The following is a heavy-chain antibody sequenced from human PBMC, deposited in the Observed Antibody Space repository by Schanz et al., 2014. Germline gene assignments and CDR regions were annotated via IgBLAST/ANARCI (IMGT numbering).Heavy chain of an antibody. CDR2: VSSDGNND. V-gene: IGHV3-30*18. CDR3: AKGRFGELSAFDI. D-gene: IGHD3-10*01. J-gene: IGHJ3*02. CDR1: GFTFSTHA. Sequence: VQLVESGGGLVQPGGSLKLSCAASGFTFSTHAMHWVRQAPGKGLEWVALVSSDGNNDYYTDSVKGRFTISRDNSKNTLYLQMKSLRAEDTAVYYCAKGRFGELSAFDIWGQGTMVTVSS.